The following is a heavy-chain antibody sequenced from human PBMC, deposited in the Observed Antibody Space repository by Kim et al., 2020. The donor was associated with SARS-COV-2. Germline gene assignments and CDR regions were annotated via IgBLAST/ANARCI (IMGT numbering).Heavy chain of an antibody. CDR1: GDSVSSKTYT. V-gene: IGHV4-61*01. CDR2: SANT. Sequence: SETLSLTCTVSGDSVSSKTYTWTWFRQPPGKGLEYIGYSANTNYNPSLKSRVTISLDTSKNQLFLHLRSVTAADTARYYCARRRRMTSVFDSWGQGALVTVSS. CDR3: ARRRRMTSVFDS. J-gene: IGHJ4*02.